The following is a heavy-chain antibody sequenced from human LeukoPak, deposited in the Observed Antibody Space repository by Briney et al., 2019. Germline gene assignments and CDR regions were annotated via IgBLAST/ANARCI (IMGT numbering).Heavy chain of an antibody. CDR3: ARVGQQLGDWYFDL. J-gene: IGHJ2*01. CDR2: IKSDGSST. V-gene: IGHV3-74*01. CDR1: GFTFSSYW. Sequence: GGSLRLSCAASGFTFSSYWMHWVRQAPGKGLVWVSRIKSDGSSTSYADSVKGRFTISRDNAKYTLYLQMNSLRAEDTAVYYCARVGQQLGDWYFDLWGRGTLVTVSS. D-gene: IGHD6-13*01.